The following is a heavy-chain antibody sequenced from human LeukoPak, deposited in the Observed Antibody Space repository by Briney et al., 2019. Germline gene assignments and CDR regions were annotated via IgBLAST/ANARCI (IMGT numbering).Heavy chain of an antibody. CDR2: INPNSGGT. CDR1: GYTFTGYY. Sequence: ASVKVSCEASGYTFTGYYMHWVRQAPGQGLEWMGWINPNSGGTNYAQKFQGRVTMTRDTSISTAYMELSRLRSDDTAVYYCTRVAFHDAFDIWGQGTMVTVSS. D-gene: IGHD5-12*01. V-gene: IGHV1-2*02. J-gene: IGHJ3*02. CDR3: TRVAFHDAFDI.